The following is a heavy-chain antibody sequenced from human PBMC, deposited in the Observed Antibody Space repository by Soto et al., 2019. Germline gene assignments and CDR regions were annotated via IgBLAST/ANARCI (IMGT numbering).Heavy chain of an antibody. Sequence: ASVKVSCKASGYTFTNYGISWVRQAPGQGLEWMGWISTDNGNTNSARKLQGRVTMTTDTSTSTAYMELRSLRSDDTAMYCCARDGVGGGAAGISYYHHGMDVWGQGTTVTVSS. D-gene: IGHD6-13*01. CDR1: GYTFTNYG. CDR3: ARDGVGGGAAGISYYHHGMDV. V-gene: IGHV1-18*01. J-gene: IGHJ6*02. CDR2: ISTDNGNT.